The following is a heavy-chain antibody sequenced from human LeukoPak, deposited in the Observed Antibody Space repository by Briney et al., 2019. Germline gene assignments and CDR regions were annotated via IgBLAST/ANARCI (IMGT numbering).Heavy chain of an antibody. V-gene: IGHV3-23*01. CDR2: ISGSGGST. Sequence: GGSLRLTCAASGFTFSSYAMSWVRQAPGKGLEWVSAISGSGGSTYYADSVKGRFTISRDNSKNTLYLQINSLRAEDTAVYYCARGPALLWFGESGWFDPWGQGTLVTVSS. CDR1: GFTFSSYA. D-gene: IGHD3-10*01. J-gene: IGHJ5*02. CDR3: ARGPALLWFGESGWFDP.